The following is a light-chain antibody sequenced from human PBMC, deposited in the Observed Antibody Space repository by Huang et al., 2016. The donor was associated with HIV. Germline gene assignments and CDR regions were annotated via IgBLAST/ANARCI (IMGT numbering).Light chain of an antibody. CDR2: GAS. V-gene: IGKV3-15*01. J-gene: IGKJ1*01. CDR1: QSVSSN. CDR3: HQYNNWPES. Sequence: EILMTQSPATLSVSPGERVTLSCRASQSVSSNLAWDQQKRGQAPRRLIYGASTRATGVPARFSGSGSGTEFTLTITSLQSGDFAVYYCHQYNNWPESFGQGTKVEIE.